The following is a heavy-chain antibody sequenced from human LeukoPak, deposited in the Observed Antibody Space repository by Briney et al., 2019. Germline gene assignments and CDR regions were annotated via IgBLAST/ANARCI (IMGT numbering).Heavy chain of an antibody. CDR3: ARRSRLYRHETTGYHDS. Sequence: SETLSLTCNVSGDYITTTNYYWAWIRQPPGKGLEWIASVFYSGTTYYNPSLKSRVTISMDTSRKPISLRLTSVTASDTAIYYCARRSRLYRHETTGYHDSWGQGTLVTVSS. D-gene: IGHD3-9*01. V-gene: IGHV4-39*01. J-gene: IGHJ4*02. CDR2: VFYSGTT. CDR1: GDYITTTNYY.